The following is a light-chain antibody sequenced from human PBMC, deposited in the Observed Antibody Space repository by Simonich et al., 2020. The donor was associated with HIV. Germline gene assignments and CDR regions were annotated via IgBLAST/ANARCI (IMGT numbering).Light chain of an antibody. CDR3: QQYDNWFLLT. CDR2: GAS. CDR1: QSVSSN. J-gene: IGKJ4*01. Sequence: EIVMTQSPATLSVSPGERATLSCRASQSVSSNLAWYQQKPGQAPRLLIYGASTRATGMSARFSGSGSGTEFTLTISSLQSEDFAVYYCQQYDNWFLLTFGGGTKVEIK. V-gene: IGKV3-15*01.